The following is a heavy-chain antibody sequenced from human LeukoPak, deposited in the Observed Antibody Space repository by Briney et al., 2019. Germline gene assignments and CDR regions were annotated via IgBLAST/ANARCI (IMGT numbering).Heavy chain of an antibody. CDR3: ARGGGPGNYPFDF. CDR1: GYTFTTYY. CDR2: INPRGGST. Sequence: ASVMVSCKASGYTFTTYYMHWVRQAPGQGLEWVGIINPRGGSTTYAQKFQGRVTMTRDTSTSTVYMELSSLKSDDTAVYYCARGGGPGNYPFDFWGQGTLVTVSS. D-gene: IGHD1-7*01. V-gene: IGHV1-46*01. J-gene: IGHJ4*01.